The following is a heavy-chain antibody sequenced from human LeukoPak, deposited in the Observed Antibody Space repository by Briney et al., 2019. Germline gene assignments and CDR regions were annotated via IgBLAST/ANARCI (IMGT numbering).Heavy chain of an antibody. Sequence: SETLSLTCTVSGGSISSYYWSWIRQPAGKGLEWIGRIYTSGSTNYNPSLKSRVTMSVDTSKNKFSLKLSSVTAADTAVYYCARLTMVRGVISFDYWGQGTLVTVSS. D-gene: IGHD3-10*01. J-gene: IGHJ4*02. CDR3: ARLTMVRGVISFDY. V-gene: IGHV4-4*07. CDR1: GGSISSYY. CDR2: IYTSGST.